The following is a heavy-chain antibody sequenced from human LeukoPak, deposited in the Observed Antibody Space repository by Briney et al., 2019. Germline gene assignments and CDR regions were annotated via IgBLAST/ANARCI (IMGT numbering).Heavy chain of an antibody. D-gene: IGHD6-19*01. Sequence: PGGSLRLSCAASGFTFSSYAMSWVRQAPGKGLEWVSAISGSGGSTYYADSVKGRFTISRDNSKNTLYLQMNSLRAEDTAVYYCAKDSNLGGWSKPNDYWGQGTLVTVSS. CDR1: GFTFSSYA. CDR2: ISGSGGST. CDR3: AKDSNLGGWSKPNDY. V-gene: IGHV3-23*01. J-gene: IGHJ4*02.